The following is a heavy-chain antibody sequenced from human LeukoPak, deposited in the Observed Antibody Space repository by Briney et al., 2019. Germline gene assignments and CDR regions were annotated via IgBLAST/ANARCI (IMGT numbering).Heavy chain of an antibody. CDR3: ATQFSGLEWLLPNTYYFDY. D-gene: IGHD3-3*01. V-gene: IGHV1-24*01. CDR1: GYTLTELS. Sequence: ASVKVSCKVSGYTLTELSMHWVRQAPGKGLEWMGGFDPEDGETIYAQKFQGRATMTEDTSTDTAYMELSSLRSEDTAVYYCATQFSGLEWLLPNTYYFDYWGQGTLVTVSS. J-gene: IGHJ4*02. CDR2: FDPEDGET.